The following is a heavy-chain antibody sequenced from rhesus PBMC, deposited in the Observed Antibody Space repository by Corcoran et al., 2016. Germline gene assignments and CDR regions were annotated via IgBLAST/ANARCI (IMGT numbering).Heavy chain of an antibody. Sequence: QVQLQESGPGVVKPSETLSLTCAVSGGSISGYYLWSWIRQPPGKGLEWIGYIYGGSGSTRYNPSLKSRVIISIDPSKNQFSLKLSAVTAADTAVYYCASVTQYYEDDYGYYNYGLDSWGQGVVVTVSS. CDR3: ASVTQYYEDDYGYYNYGLDS. J-gene: IGHJ6*01. D-gene: IGHD3-9*01. CDR1: GGSISGYY. V-gene: IGHV4-143*01. CDR2: IYGGSGST.